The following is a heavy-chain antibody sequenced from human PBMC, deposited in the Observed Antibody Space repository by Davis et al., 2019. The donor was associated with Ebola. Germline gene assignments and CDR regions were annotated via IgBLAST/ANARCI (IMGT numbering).Heavy chain of an antibody. CDR2: IYHSGST. D-gene: IGHD4-17*01. V-gene: IGHV4-4*02. Sequence: MPSETLSLTCAVSGGSISSNNWWSWVRQPPGKGLEWIGEIYHSGSTNYNPPLESRVTISVDTSKNEFSMRLSSVTAADTAVYYCARGGLRKMGWFDPWGQGTLVTVSS. CDR1: GGSISSNNW. J-gene: IGHJ5*02. CDR3: ARGGLRKMGWFDP.